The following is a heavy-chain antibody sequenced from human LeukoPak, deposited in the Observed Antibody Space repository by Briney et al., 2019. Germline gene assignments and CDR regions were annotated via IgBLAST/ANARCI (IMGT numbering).Heavy chain of an antibody. CDR2: INPNSGGS. V-gene: IGHV1-2*02. J-gene: IGHJ4*02. Sequence: ASVKVSCKASGYTFTSYGISWVRQAPGQGLEWMGWINPNSGGSNYAQKFQGRVTMTRDTSISTAYMELSRLRSDDTAVYYCARSTGGYDLDYWGQGTLVTVSS. D-gene: IGHD5-12*01. CDR1: GYTFTSYG. CDR3: ARSTGGYDLDY.